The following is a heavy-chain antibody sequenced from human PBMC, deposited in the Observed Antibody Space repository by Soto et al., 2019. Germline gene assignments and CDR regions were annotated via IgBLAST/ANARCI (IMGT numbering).Heavy chain of an antibody. Sequence: PVGSLRLSFAASGFTFSSYAMRWFHHGPGKGLEGWAVISYDGSNKSYADPVKGRFTISRDNSKNTLYLQMNSLRAEDTAVYYCARSDLSYYYDSSGEGGYFDYWGQGTLVTVSS. CDR1: GFTFSSYA. CDR2: ISYDGSNK. D-gene: IGHD3-22*01. J-gene: IGHJ4*02. V-gene: IGHV3-30-3*01. CDR3: ARSDLSYYYDSSGEGGYFDY.